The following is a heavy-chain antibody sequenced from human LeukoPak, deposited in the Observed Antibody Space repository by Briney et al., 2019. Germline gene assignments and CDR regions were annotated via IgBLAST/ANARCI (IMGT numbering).Heavy chain of an antibody. CDR3: ARHVGSSGYYYFDY. Sequence: PGESLQISCKGSGYRFTSYWIGWVRQLPGKGLEWMGIIYPGDSDTRYSPSFQGQVTISADKSISTAYLQWSSLKASDTAMYYCARHVGSSGYYYFDYWGQGTLVTVSS. CDR1: GYRFTSYW. D-gene: IGHD3-22*01. V-gene: IGHV5-51*01. J-gene: IGHJ4*02. CDR2: IYPGDSDT.